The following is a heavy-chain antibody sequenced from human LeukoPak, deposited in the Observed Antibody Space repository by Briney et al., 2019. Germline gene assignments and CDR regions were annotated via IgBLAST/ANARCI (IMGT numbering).Heavy chain of an antibody. Sequence: SVKVSCKASGYTFTSYYMHWVRQAPGQGLEWMGRIIPILGIANYAQKFQGRVTITADKSTSTAYMELSSLRSEDTAVYYCARYETAVGPAFDYWGQGTLVTVSS. CDR3: ARYETAVGPAFDY. CDR2: IIPILGIA. J-gene: IGHJ4*02. V-gene: IGHV1-69*02. CDR1: GYTFTSYY. D-gene: IGHD1-1*01.